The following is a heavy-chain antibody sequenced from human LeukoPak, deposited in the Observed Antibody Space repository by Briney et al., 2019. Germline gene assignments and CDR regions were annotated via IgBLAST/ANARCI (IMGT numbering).Heavy chain of an antibody. J-gene: IGHJ5*02. CDR3: ARDRRGYSYGYGWFDP. CDR2: IYHSGST. CDR1: GGSISSSNW. V-gene: IGHV4-4*02. Sequence: PSETLSLTCAVSGGSISSSNWWSWVRQPPGKGLEWIGEIYHSGSTNYNPSLKSRVTISVDKSKNQFSLKLSSVTAADTAVYYCARDRRGYSYGYGWFDPWGQGTLVTVSS. D-gene: IGHD5-18*01.